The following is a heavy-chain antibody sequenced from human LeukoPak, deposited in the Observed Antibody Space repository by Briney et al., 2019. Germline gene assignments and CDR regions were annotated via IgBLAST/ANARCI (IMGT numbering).Heavy chain of an antibody. J-gene: IGHJ4*02. Sequence: GGSLRLSCAASGFTFSSYSMNWVRQAPGKGLEWVSSISSSSRYIYYADSVKGRFTTSRDNAKNSLYLRMNSLRAEDTAVYYCARGGSDILTQHDYWGQGTLVTVSS. CDR3: ARGGSDILTQHDY. D-gene: IGHD3-9*01. CDR2: ISSSSRYI. CDR1: GFTFSSYS. V-gene: IGHV3-21*01.